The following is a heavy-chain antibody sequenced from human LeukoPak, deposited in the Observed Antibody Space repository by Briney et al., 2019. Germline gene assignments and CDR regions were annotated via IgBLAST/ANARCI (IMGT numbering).Heavy chain of an antibody. CDR2: INPNSGGT. Sequence: WASVKVSCKASGYTFTGYYMHWVRQAPGQGLEWMGWINPNSGGTNYAQKFQGRVTMTRDTSISTAYMELSRLRSNDTAVYYCARSDSSITLPDYWGQGTLVTVSS. J-gene: IGHJ4*02. CDR1: GYTFTGYY. V-gene: IGHV1-2*02. CDR3: ARSDSSITLPDY. D-gene: IGHD5-18*01.